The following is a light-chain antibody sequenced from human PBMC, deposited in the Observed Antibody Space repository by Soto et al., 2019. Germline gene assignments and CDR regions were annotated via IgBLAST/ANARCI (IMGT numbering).Light chain of an antibody. J-gene: IGKJ4*01. CDR3: LHHYNYPLT. Sequence: DIQMTQFPSSLSASVGDRVTITCRASQGIGNDLGWYQHKPGKAPKRLIFSASTLDSGVPSRFSGGGFGTEFTLTISILQPEDFATYYCLHHYNYPLTLGGGTKVEIK. CDR2: SAS. CDR1: QGIGND. V-gene: IGKV1-17*01.